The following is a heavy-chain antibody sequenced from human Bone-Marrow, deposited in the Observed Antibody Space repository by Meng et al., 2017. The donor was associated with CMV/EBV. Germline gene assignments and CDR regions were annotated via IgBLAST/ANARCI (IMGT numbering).Heavy chain of an antibody. CDR2: ISAYNGNT. D-gene: IGHD3-3*01. V-gene: IGHV1-18*01. CDR1: GYTFTSYG. Sequence: ASVKVSCKASGYTFTSYGISWVRQAPGQGLEWMGWISAYNGNTNYAQKLQGRVTMTTDTSTSTAHMELRSLRSDDTAVYYCARVPEGDFWSGYGWFDPWGQGTLVTFYS. J-gene: IGHJ5*02. CDR3: ARVPEGDFWSGYGWFDP.